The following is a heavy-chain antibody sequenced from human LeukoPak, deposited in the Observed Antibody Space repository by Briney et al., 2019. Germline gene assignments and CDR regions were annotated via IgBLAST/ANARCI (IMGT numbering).Heavy chain of an antibody. V-gene: IGHV1-2*02. CDR2: INPNSGGT. D-gene: IGHD2-2*02. J-gene: IGHJ4*02. CDR1: GYTFTGYY. CDR3: ARGPIVVPAAIYVDY. Sequence: ASVKVSCKASGYTFTGYYMHWVRQAPGQGLEWMGWINPNSGGTNYAQKFQGRVTMTRDTSISAAYMELSRLRSDDTAVYYCARGPIVVPAAIYVDYWGQGTLVTVSS.